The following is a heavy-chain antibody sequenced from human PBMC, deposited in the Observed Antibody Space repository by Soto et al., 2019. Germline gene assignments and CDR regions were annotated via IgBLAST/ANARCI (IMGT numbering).Heavy chain of an antibody. CDR2: IYYSGST. CDR3: ARHTPAISSSDH. D-gene: IGHD6-6*01. CDR1: GGSISSSSYY. Sequence: SETLSLTCTVSGGSISSSSYYWGWILQPPGKGLEWIGSIYYSGSTYYNPSLKSRVTISVDTSKNQFSLKLSSVTAADTAVYYCARHTPAISSSDHWGPGTLVTVSS. V-gene: IGHV4-39*01. J-gene: IGHJ4*02.